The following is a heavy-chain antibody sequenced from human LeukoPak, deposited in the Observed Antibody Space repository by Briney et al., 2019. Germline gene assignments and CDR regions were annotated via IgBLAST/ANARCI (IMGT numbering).Heavy chain of an antibody. CDR2: ISGSGGST. D-gene: IGHD6-13*01. CDR3: AKAVAAAGRGYFAY. Sequence: GGSLRLSCAASGFTFSSYAMSWVRQAPGEGLEWVSAISGSGGSTYYADSVKGRFTISRDNSKNTLYLQMNSLRAEDTAVYYCAKAVAAAGRGYFAYGGQGTLVTVSS. CDR1: GFTFSSYA. J-gene: IGHJ4*02. V-gene: IGHV3-23*01.